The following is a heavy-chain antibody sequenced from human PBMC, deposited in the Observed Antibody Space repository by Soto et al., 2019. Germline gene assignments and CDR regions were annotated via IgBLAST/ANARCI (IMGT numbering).Heavy chain of an antibody. CDR1: AFTFSSYS. CDR2: ISSSSSYI. D-gene: IGHD4-4*01. V-gene: IGHV3-21*01. Sequence: KPGGSLRLSCAASAFTFSSYSMHWVRQAPGKGLEWVSSISSSSSYIYYADSVKGRFTISRDNAKNSLYLQMNSLRAEDTAVYYCARDVPPSAVTDWFDPWGQGTLVTVSS. J-gene: IGHJ5*02. CDR3: ARDVPPSAVTDWFDP.